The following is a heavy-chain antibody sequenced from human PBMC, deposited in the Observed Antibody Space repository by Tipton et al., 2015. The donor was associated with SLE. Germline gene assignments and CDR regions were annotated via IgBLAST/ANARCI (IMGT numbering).Heavy chain of an antibody. V-gene: IGHV1-18*01. D-gene: IGHD2-2*01. J-gene: IGHJ6*03. Sequence: VQLVQSGAEVKKPGASVKVSCKASGYTFTSYGIGWVRQAPGQGLEWMGWISAYNGNTNYAQKLQGRVTMTTDTSTSTAYMELRSLRSDDTAVYYCARARYCSSTSCPYYMDVWGKGTTVTVSS. CDR1: GYTFTSYG. CDR2: ISAYNGNT. CDR3: ARARYCSSTSCPYYMDV.